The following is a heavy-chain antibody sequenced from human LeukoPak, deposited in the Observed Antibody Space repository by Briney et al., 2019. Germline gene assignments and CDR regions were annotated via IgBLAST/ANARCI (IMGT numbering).Heavy chain of an antibody. CDR1: GITLSNYG. J-gene: IGHJ6*03. CDR2: ISGSGGST. V-gene: IGHV3-23*01. Sequence: GGSLRLSCAVSGITLSNYGMSWVRQAPGKGLEWVAGISGSGGSTNYADSVKGRFTISRDNAKNSLYLQMNSLRAEDTAVYYCARAGWSGEARQYYYYMDVWGKGTTVTVSS. D-gene: IGHD6-6*01. CDR3: ARAGWSGEARQYYYYMDV.